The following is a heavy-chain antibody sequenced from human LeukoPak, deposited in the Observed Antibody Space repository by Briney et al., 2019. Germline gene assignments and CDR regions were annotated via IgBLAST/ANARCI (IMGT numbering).Heavy chain of an antibody. D-gene: IGHD5-18*01. J-gene: IGHJ4*02. Sequence: GASVTVSCTASGYIFTSYPTHWVRQAPGQRLEWMGWINTGNGNTKYSQRFEGRVTVTTDTSAAAAYMELSSLRSEDTAVYYCARDRAMADYWGQGTLVTVSS. CDR3: ARDRAMADY. V-gene: IGHV1-3*04. CDR2: INTGNGNT. CDR1: GYIFTSYP.